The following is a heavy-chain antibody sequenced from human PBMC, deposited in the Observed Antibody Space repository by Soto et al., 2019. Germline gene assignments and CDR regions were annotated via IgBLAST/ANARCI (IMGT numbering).Heavy chain of an antibody. CDR2: ISYSGST. Sequence: QVQLQESGPGLVKPSQTLSLTCTVSGGSISSGGYYWSWIRQHPGKGLEWIGYISYSGSTYYNPSLKSRVTISVDTSKNQFSLKLSSVTAADTAMYYCVRERRAVGDSPIDYWGQGTLVTVSS. CDR1: GGSISSGGYY. J-gene: IGHJ4*02. D-gene: IGHD2-21*02. CDR3: VRERRAVGDSPIDY. V-gene: IGHV4-31*03.